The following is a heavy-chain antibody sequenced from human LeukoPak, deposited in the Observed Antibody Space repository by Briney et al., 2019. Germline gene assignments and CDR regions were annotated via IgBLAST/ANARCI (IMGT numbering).Heavy chain of an antibody. CDR2: INPSGGST. Sequence: ASVKVSRKASGYTFTSYYMHWVRQAPGQGLEWMGIINPSGGSTSYAQKFQGRVTMTRDTSTSTVYMELSSLRSEDTAVYYCARDSEISIVVVTAAPFDYWGQGTLVTVSS. D-gene: IGHD2-21*02. CDR3: ARDSEISIVVVTAAPFDY. CDR1: GYTFTSYY. J-gene: IGHJ4*02. V-gene: IGHV1-46*01.